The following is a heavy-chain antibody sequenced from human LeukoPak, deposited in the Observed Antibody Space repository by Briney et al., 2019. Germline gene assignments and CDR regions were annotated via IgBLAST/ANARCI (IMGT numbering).Heavy chain of an antibody. CDR2: ISGSGGST. J-gene: IGHJ4*02. D-gene: IGHD6-19*01. CDR1: GFTFSSYA. V-gene: IGHV3-23*01. Sequence: GGSLRLSCAASGFTFSSYAMSWVRRAPGKGLEWVSAISGSGGSTYYADSVKGRFTISRDNSKNTLYLQMNSLRAEDTAVYYCAKRGSSGWYVPAGIDYWGQGTLVTVSS. CDR3: AKRGSSGWYVPAGIDY.